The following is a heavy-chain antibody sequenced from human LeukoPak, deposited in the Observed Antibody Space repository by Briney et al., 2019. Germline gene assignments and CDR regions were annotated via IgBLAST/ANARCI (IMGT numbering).Heavy chain of an antibody. J-gene: IGHJ5*02. D-gene: IGHD5-18*01. CDR1: GYTFTSYY. CDR2: INPSGGST. CDR3: ARARPIQLWLLGWFDP. Sequence: GASVKVSCKASGYTFTSYYMHWVRQAPGQGLEWMGIINPSGGSTNYAQRIQGRVTMTSDTSTSTVYMDLRGLRSEDTAVYYCARARPIQLWLLGWFDPWGQGTLVTVSS. V-gene: IGHV1-46*01.